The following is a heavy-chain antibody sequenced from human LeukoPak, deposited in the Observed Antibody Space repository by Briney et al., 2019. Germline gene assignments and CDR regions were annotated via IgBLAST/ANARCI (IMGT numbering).Heavy chain of an antibody. CDR1: GYTFTSYY. CDR3: ARDSPYSSSWYTWRYWFDP. J-gene: IGHJ5*02. V-gene: IGHV1-46*01. CDR2: INPSGGSI. D-gene: IGHD6-13*01. Sequence: GASVKVSCKASGYTFTSYYMHWVRQAPGQGLEWMGIINPSGGSISYAQKFQGRVTMTRDTSTSTVYMELSSLRSEDTAVYYCARDSPYSSSWYTWRYWFDPWGQGTLVTVSS.